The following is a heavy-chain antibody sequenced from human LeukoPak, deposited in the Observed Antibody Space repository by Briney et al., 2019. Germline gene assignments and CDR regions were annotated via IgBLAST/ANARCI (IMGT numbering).Heavy chain of an antibody. D-gene: IGHD6-13*01. CDR2: IIPIFGTA. V-gene: IGHV1-69*13. CDR3: ARGIAGAGTDY. CDR1: GGTFSSYA. Sequence: ASVKVSSKASGGTFSSYAISWVGQAPGQGLEWMGGIIPIFGTANYAQKFQGRVTITADESTSTAYMELSSLRSEDTAVYYCARGIAGAGTDYWGQGTLVTVSS. J-gene: IGHJ4*02.